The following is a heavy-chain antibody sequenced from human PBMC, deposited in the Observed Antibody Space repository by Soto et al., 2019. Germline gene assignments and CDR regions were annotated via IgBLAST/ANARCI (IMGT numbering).Heavy chain of an antibody. D-gene: IGHD6-13*01. CDR2: INPNSGGT. Sequence: VASVKVSCKASGYTFTGYYMHWVRQAPGQGLEWMGWINPNSGGTNYAQKFQGRVTMTRDTSISTAYMELSRPRSDDTAEYYCARDGDAGIAAAGTSGGLSPDYYYGRDVWGQGTTVTVAS. J-gene: IGHJ6*02. CDR3: ARDGDAGIAAAGTSGGLSPDYYYGRDV. V-gene: IGHV1-2*02. CDR1: GYTFTGYY.